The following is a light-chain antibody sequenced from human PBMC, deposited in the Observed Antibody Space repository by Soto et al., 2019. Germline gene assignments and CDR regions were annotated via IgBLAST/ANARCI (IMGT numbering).Light chain of an antibody. CDR1: SGHSSYA. V-gene: IGLV4-69*01. CDR2: LNNDGSH. J-gene: IGLJ3*02. CDR3: KTWGTDTLE. Sequence: QLVLTQSPSASASLGASVKLTCTLSSGHSSYAIAWHQQQPEKGARYLMRLNNDGSHSKGDGIPDRFSGSSSGTERYLTISGRQSEDEADYYSKTWGTDTLEFGGGTKLTVL.